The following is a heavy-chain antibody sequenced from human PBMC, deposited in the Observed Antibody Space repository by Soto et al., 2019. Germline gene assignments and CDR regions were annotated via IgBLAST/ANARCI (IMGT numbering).Heavy chain of an antibody. CDR3: ARRGSEVTTGGGALDM. CDR2: ISIISTYI. Sequence: EVELVESGGGLVKPGGSLRLSCLASRFRFSDYTMTWVRQAPGKGLEWVSSISIISTYIYYGGSVKGRFTISRDNAKNSLYLQMNSLRVEDTAVYYCARRGSEVTTGGGALDMWGQGTMVTVSS. J-gene: IGHJ3*02. D-gene: IGHD4-17*01. V-gene: IGHV3-21*01. CDR1: RFRFSDYT.